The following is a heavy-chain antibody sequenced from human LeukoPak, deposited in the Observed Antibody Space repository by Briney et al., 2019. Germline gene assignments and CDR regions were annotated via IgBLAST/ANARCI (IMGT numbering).Heavy chain of an antibody. CDR3: AKVSVGAITIFGVERRTLDYFDY. V-gene: IGHV4-39*01. D-gene: IGHD3-3*01. Sequence: SETLSLTCTVSGGSIRSSYYYWGWIRQPPGKGLEWIGSIYDSGSTYYSPSLKSRVTISVDTSKNQFSLKLSSVTAADTAVYYCAKVSVGAITIFGVERRTLDYFDYWGQGTLVTVSS. J-gene: IGHJ4*02. CDR2: IYDSGST. CDR1: GGSIRSSYYY.